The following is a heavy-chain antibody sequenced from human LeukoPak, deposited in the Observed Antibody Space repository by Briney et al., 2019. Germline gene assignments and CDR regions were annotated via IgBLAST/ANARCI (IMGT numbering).Heavy chain of an antibody. V-gene: IGHV3-30*18. Sequence: TGGSLRLSCAASGFTFRTYDMYWVRQAPGKGLEWVASISYEGSNKYYSDSVKGRFTISRVNSRNTLYLQMNRLRVEDTAVYYCAKGSRGSCRGAYCYSFDNWGQGAVVTVSS. CDR3: AKGSRGSCRGAYCYSFDN. CDR2: ISYEGSNK. J-gene: IGHJ4*02. CDR1: GFTFRTYD. D-gene: IGHD2-21*02.